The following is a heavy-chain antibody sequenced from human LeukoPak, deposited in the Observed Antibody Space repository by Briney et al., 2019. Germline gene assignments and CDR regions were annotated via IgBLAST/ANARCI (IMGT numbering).Heavy chain of an antibody. D-gene: IGHD4-17*01. CDR1: GFTFSSYW. V-gene: IGHV3-7*03. Sequence: GGSLRLSCAASGFTFSSYWMSWVRQAPGKGLEWVANIKQDGSEKYYVDSVKGRFTISRDNAKNSLYLQMNSLRAEDTALYYCAKDYYGVPYYYMDVWGKGTTVTISS. CDR3: AKDYYGVPYYYMDV. J-gene: IGHJ6*03. CDR2: IKQDGSEK.